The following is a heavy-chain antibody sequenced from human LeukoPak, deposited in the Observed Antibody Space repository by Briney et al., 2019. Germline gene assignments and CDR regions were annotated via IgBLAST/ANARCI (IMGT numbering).Heavy chain of an antibody. V-gene: IGHV1-69*05. J-gene: IGHJ4*02. D-gene: IGHD6-19*01. Sequence: ASVKVSCKASGGTFSSYALSWVRQAPGQGLEWMGGIIPIFGTANYAQKFQGRVTITTDESTSTAYMEVSSLRSEDTAVYYCARESRAVAGFIDYWGQGTLVTVSS. CDR2: IIPIFGTA. CDR3: ARESRAVAGFIDY. CDR1: GGTFSSYA.